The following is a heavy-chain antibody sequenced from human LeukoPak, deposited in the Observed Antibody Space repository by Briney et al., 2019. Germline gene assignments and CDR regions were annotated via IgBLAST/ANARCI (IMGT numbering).Heavy chain of an antibody. Sequence: GGSLRLSCAASGFTFSSYSMNWVRQAPGKGLEWVSSISSSSSYIYYADSVKGRFTISRDNAKNSLYLRMNSLRAEDTAVYYCAREYYDSSGYVDYWGQGTLVTVSS. CDR2: ISSSSSYI. CDR1: GFTFSSYS. D-gene: IGHD3-22*01. CDR3: AREYYDSSGYVDY. V-gene: IGHV3-21*01. J-gene: IGHJ4*02.